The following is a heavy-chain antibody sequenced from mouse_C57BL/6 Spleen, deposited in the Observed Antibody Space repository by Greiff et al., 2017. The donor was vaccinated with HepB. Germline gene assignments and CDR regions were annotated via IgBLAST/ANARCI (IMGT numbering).Heavy chain of an antibody. D-gene: IGHD2-3*01. J-gene: IGHJ1*03. Sequence: QVQLQQPGAELVMPGASVKLSCKASGYTFTSYWMHWVKQRPGQGLEWIGEIDPSDSYTNYNQKFKGKSTLTVDKSSSTAYMQLSSLTSEDSAVYYCTRRLLGGGYCDVGGTGTTVPVSS. CDR3: TRRLLGGGYCDV. V-gene: IGHV1-69*01. CDR2: IDPSDSYT. CDR1: GYTFTSYW.